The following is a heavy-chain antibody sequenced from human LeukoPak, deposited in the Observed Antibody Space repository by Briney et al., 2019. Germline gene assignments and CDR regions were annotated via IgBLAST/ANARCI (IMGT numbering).Heavy chain of an antibody. CDR2: ISGYNGNT. J-gene: IGHJ6*03. V-gene: IGHV1-18*01. CDR3: ARVGGYGYYYYYMDV. CDR1: GYIFTNFG. Sequence: ASVKVSCKASGYIFTNFGISWVRQAGGQGLEWMGWISGYNGNTKYVQKFQGRVTMTTDTSTSTAYMELRSLRSDDTAVYYCARVGGYGYYYYYMDVWGKGTTVTVSS. D-gene: IGHD4-17*01.